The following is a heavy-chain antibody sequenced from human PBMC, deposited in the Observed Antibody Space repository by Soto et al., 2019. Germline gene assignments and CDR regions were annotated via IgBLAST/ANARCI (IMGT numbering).Heavy chain of an antibody. V-gene: IGHV3-11*05. Sequence: QVQLVESGGGLVKPGGSLRLSCAASGFTFSDYYMSWIRQAPGKGLEWVSYISSSSSYTNYADSVKGRFTISRDNAKNSLYLQVNSLRAEDTAVYYCASLTMVRGVIVDYWGQGTLVTVSS. CDR1: GFTFSDYY. CDR2: ISSSSSYT. CDR3: ASLTMVRGVIVDY. D-gene: IGHD3-10*01. J-gene: IGHJ4*02.